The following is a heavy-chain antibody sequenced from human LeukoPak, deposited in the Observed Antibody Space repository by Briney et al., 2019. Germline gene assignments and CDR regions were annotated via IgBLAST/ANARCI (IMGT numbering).Heavy chain of an antibody. J-gene: IGHJ6*03. D-gene: IGHD3-10*01. Sequence: GGSLRLSCAASGFTFSSYDMNWVRQAPGKGLEWVSYISSSGSTIYYADSVKGRFTISRDNAKNSLYLQMNSLRAKDTAVYYCARDQYGSGDGYYMDVWGKGTTVTISS. CDR1: GFTFSSYD. V-gene: IGHV3-48*03. CDR2: ISSSGSTI. CDR3: ARDQYGSGDGYYMDV.